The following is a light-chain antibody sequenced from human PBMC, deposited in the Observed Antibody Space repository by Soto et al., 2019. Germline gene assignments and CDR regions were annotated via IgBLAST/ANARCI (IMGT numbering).Light chain of an antibody. Sequence: EIVMTQSPATLSVSPGGRATLSCMASQSVSSNLAWYQQKPGQAPRLLIYGASTRATGIPARFSGSGSGTEFTLTISSLQSEDFAVYYCQQYNDWPRTFGQGTKVDIK. CDR3: QQYNDWPRT. J-gene: IGKJ1*01. V-gene: IGKV3-15*01. CDR2: GAS. CDR1: QSVSSN.